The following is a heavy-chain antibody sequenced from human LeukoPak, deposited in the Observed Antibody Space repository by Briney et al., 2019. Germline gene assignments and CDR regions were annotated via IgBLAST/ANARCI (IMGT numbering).Heavy chain of an antibody. CDR3: AGYSYGLPFDY. V-gene: IGHV4-39*01. CDR2: IYYSGST. Sequence: SETLSLTCTVSGGSISSSSYYWGWIRQPPGKGLEWIGSIYYSGSTYYNPSLKSRVTISVDTSKNQFSLKLSSVTAADTAVYYCAGYSYGLPFDYWGQGTLVTVSS. D-gene: IGHD5-18*01. J-gene: IGHJ4*02. CDR1: GGSISSSSYY.